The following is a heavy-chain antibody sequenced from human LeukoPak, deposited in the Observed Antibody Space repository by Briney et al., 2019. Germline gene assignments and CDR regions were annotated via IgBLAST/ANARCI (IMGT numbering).Heavy chain of an antibody. D-gene: IGHD3-10*01. J-gene: IGHJ4*02. V-gene: IGHV3-7*01. CDR3: ATEILLWFGEPNPDY. CDR1: GFTFSSYS. Sequence: PGGSLRLSCAASGFTFSSYSMNWVRQAPGKGLEWVANIKQDGSEKYYVDSVKGRFTISRDNAKNSLYLQMNSLRAEDTAVYYCATEILLWFGEPNPDYWGQGTLVTVSS. CDR2: IKQDGSEK.